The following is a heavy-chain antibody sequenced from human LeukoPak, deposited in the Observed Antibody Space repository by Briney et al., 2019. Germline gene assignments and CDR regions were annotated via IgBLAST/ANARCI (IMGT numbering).Heavy chain of an antibody. CDR3: ARGGTAMAFDI. CDR2: ISSSSSYI. J-gene: IGHJ3*02. CDR1: GFTFSSYS. V-gene: IGHV3-21*01. D-gene: IGHD5-18*01. Sequence: GGSLRLFCAASGFTFSSYSMNWGRQAPGKGLEWVSSISSSSSYIYYADSVKGRFTISRDNANNSLYLQMNSLRAEATAVYCCARGGTAMAFDIWGQGPMVTVSS.